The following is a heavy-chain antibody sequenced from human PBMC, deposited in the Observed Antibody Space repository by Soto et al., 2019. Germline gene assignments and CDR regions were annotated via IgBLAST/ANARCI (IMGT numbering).Heavy chain of an antibody. Sequence: PGGSLRLSCAASGFTFSSYGMHWVRQAPGKGLEWVAVIWYDGSNKYYADSVKGRFTISRDNSKNTLYLQMNSLRAEDTAVYYCAGAGGSAVAGVSYYYYGMDVWGQGTTVTVSS. CDR1: GFTFSSYG. CDR2: IWYDGSNK. J-gene: IGHJ6*02. D-gene: IGHD6-19*01. CDR3: AGAGGSAVAGVSYYYYGMDV. V-gene: IGHV3-33*01.